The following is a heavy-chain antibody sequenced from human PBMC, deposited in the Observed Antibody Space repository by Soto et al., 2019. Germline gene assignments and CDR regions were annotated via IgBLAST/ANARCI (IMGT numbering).Heavy chain of an antibody. CDR2: IDPSDSYT. V-gene: IGHV5-10-1*01. CDR1: GYSFTSYW. J-gene: IGHJ5*02. D-gene: IGHD3-10*01. Sequence: GESLKISCKGSGYSFTSYWISWVRQMPGKGLEWMGRIDPSDSYTNYSPSLQGHVTISADKSISTAYLQWSSLKASDTAMYYCARSPRVGTNWFDPWGQGTLVTVSS. CDR3: ARSPRVGTNWFDP.